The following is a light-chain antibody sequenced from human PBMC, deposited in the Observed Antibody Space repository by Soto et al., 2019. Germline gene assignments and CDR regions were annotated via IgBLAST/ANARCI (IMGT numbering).Light chain of an antibody. J-gene: IGLJ2*01. CDR1: SSNIGNNY. Sequence: QSVLTQPPSVSAAPGQKVSISCSGTSSNIGNNYVSWNQYLPGTAPRLLIYDNDKRPSGIPDRFSGSKSGTSATLGITGLQTGDEADYYCGTWDIGLSAVVFGGGTKLTVL. CDR3: GTWDIGLSAVV. V-gene: IGLV1-51*01. CDR2: DND.